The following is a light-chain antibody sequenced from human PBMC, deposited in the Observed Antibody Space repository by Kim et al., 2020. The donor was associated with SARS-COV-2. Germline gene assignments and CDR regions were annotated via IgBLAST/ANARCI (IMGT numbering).Light chain of an antibody. CDR2: SSN. CDR1: SSNIGSNT. J-gene: IGLJ1*01. CDR3: AAWDDSLNGRV. V-gene: IGLV1-44*01. Sequence: LTQPPSASGTPGQRVTISCSGSSSNIGSNTVNWYQQLPGTAPKLLIYSSNQRPSGVPDRFSGSKSGTSDSLAISGLQSEDEADYYCAAWDDSLNGRVFGTGTKVTVL.